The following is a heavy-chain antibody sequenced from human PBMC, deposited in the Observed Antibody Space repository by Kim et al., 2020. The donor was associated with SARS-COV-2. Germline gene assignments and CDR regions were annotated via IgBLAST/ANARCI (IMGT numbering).Heavy chain of an antibody. CDR3: ARQGSSGPPYWFDY. Sequence: SETLSLTCTVSGGSISSSSYYWGWIRQPPGKGLEWIGSIYYSGSTYYNPSLKSRVTISVDTSKNQFSLKLSSVTAADTAVYYCARQGSSGPPYWFDYWGQGTLVTVSS. CDR2: IYYSGST. J-gene: IGHJ4*02. D-gene: IGHD6-19*01. V-gene: IGHV4-39*01. CDR1: GGSISSSSYY.